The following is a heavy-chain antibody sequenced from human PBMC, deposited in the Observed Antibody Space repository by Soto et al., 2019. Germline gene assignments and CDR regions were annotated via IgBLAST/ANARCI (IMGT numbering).Heavy chain of an antibody. CDR2: INHSGST. Sequence: HVQLQQWGAGLLKPAEILSLTCAVYGGSFNGYYWSWIRQPTGKGLEWIGEINHSGSTNYNPSLKSRVTISVDTSKNQFSLKLSSVTAADTAVYYCARGRRSYNREWLNFDYWGQGTLVTVSS. J-gene: IGHJ4*02. V-gene: IGHV4-34*01. D-gene: IGHD5-12*01. CDR1: GGSFNGYY. CDR3: ARGRRSYNREWLNFDY.